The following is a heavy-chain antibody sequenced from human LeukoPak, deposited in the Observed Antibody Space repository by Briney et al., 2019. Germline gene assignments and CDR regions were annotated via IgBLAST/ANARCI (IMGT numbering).Heavy chain of an antibody. CDR3: ATAITIFGVVIEYYYGMDV. J-gene: IGHJ6*02. V-gene: IGHV1-69*13. CDR1: GYNFISSG. D-gene: IGHD3-3*01. CDR2: IIPIFGTA. Sequence: VASVKVSCKASGYNFISSGVTWVRQAPGQGLEWMGGIIPIFGTANYAQKFQGRVTITADESTSTAYMELSSLRSEDTAVYYCATAITIFGVVIEYYYGMDVWGQGTTVTVSS.